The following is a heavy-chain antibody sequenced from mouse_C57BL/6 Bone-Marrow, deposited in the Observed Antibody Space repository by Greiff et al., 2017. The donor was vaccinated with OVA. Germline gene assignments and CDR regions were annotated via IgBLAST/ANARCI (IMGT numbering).Heavy chain of an antibody. J-gene: IGHJ1*03. D-gene: IGHD1-1*01. V-gene: IGHV5-17*01. CDR3: ARDYYGRVFYWYFDV. Sequence: DVQLVESGGGLVKPGGSLKLSCAASGFTFSDYGMHWVRQAPEKGLEWVAYISSGSSTIYYADTVKGRFTISRDNAKNTLFLQMTSLRSEDTAMYYCARDYYGRVFYWYFDVWDTGTTVTVSS. CDR1: GFTFSDYG. CDR2: ISSGSSTI.